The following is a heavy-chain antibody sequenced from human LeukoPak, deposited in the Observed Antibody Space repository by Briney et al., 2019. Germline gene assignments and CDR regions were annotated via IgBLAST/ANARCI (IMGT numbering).Heavy chain of an antibody. J-gene: IGHJ4*02. D-gene: IGHD6-19*01. CDR3: ARHPYSSGWYPTDY. Sequence: PSETLSLTCTVSGGSISSGGYYWSWIRQHPGKGLEWIGYIYYSGSTYYNPSLKSRVTISVDTSKNQFSLKLSSVTAADTAVYYCARHPYSSGWYPTDYWGQGTLVTVSS. CDR1: GGSISSGGYY. CDR2: IYYSGST. V-gene: IGHV4-31*03.